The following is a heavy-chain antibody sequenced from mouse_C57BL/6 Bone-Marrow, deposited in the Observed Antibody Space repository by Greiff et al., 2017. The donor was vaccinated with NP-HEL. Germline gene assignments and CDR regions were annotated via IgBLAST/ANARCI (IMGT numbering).Heavy chain of an antibody. V-gene: IGHV1-18*01. D-gene: IGHD1-1*01. CDR2: INPNNGGT. Sequence: VQLQQSGPELVKPGASVKIPCTASGYTFTDYNMDWVKQSHGKSLEWIGDINPNNGGTNYNQKFKGKATLTVDKSSSTAYMELRSLTSEDTAVYYCARNGDYGTAWFAYWGQGTLVTVSA. CDR1: GYTFTDYN. J-gene: IGHJ3*01. CDR3: ARNGDYGTAWFAY.